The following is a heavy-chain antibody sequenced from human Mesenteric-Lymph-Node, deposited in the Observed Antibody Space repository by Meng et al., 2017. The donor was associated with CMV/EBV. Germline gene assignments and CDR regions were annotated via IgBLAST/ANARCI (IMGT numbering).Heavy chain of an antibody. D-gene: IGHD6-13*01. J-gene: IGHJ4*02. Sequence: VSVKVSCKASGYTFTSYDINWVRQATGQGLEWMGWMNPNSGNKGYAQKFQGRVTITRNTSISTAYMELSSLGSEDTAVYYCARWVYGYFDYWGQGTLVTVSS. V-gene: IGHV1-8*03. CDR2: MNPNSGNK. CDR3: ARWVYGYFDY. CDR1: GYTFTSYD.